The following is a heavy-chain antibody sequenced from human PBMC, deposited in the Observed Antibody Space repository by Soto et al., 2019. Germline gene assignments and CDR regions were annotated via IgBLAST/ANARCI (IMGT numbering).Heavy chain of an antibody. J-gene: IGHJ4*02. CDR2: IYTSGGT. Sequence: QVQLQESGPGLVKPSETLSLTCTVSGGSISSYYWSWIRQPAGKGLEWIGRIYTSGGTYSSPSLMSRVTISVDTSKNQFSLKLSSVTAADTAVYYCARDRGGYGVYDYWGQGTLVTVSS. V-gene: IGHV4-4*07. CDR3: ARDRGGYGVYDY. CDR1: GGSISSYY. D-gene: IGHD5-12*01.